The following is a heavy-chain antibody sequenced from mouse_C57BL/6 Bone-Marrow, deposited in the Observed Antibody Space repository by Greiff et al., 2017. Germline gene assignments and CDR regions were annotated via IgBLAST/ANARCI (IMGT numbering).Heavy chain of an antibody. CDR2: FYPGSGSI. V-gene: IGHV1-62-2*01. CDR3: ARHEKLLRKGLVWFAY. Sequence: QVQLQQSGAELVKPGASVKLSCKASGYTFTEYTIHWVKQRSGQGLEWIGWFYPGSGSIKYNEKFKDKATLTADKSSSTVYMELSRLTSEDSAVYFGARHEKLLRKGLVWFAYWGQGTRVTVSA. J-gene: IGHJ3*01. D-gene: IGHD1-1*01. CDR1: GYTFTEYT.